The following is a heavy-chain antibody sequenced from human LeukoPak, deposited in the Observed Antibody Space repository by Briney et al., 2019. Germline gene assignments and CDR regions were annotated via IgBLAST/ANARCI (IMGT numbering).Heavy chain of an antibody. J-gene: IGHJ3*02. CDR1: GYSISSGYY. V-gene: IGHV4-38-2*02. CDR2: IYHSGST. CDR3: ARYRAFDI. Sequence: SETLSLTCTVSGYSISSGYYWGWIRQPPGKGLEWIGSIYHSGSTYYNPSLKSRVTISVDTSKNQFSLKLSSVTAADTAVYYCARYRAFDIWGRGTLVTVSS.